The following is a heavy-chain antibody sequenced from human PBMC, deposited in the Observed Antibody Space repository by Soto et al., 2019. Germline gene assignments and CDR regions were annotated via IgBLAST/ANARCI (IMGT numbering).Heavy chain of an antibody. Sequence: QVQLVQSGAEVKKPGASVKVSCKVSGYTLTELSMHWVRQAPGKGLEWMGGFDPEDGETIYAQKFQGRVTVTEDTSTDTAYMELSSLRSEDTAVYYCATAKTYYDFWRGLDAFDIWGQGTMVTVSS. CDR3: ATAKTYYDFWRGLDAFDI. V-gene: IGHV1-24*01. CDR1: GYTLTELS. J-gene: IGHJ3*02. D-gene: IGHD3-3*01. CDR2: FDPEDGET.